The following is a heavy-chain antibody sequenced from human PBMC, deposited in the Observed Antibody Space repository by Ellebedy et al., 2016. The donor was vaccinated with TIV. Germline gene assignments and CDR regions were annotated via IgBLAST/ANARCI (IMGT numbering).Heavy chain of an antibody. CDR3: ARAPPLFGDLGYYYYGMDV. CDR1: GGTFSSYA. Sequence: ASVKVSCKASGGTFSSYAISWVLQAPGQGLEWMGGIIPIFGTANYAQKFQGRVTITADKSTSTAYMELSSLRCEDTAVYYCARAPPLFGDLGYYYYGMDVWGQGTTVTVSS. J-gene: IGHJ6*02. V-gene: IGHV1-69*06. CDR2: IIPIFGTA. D-gene: IGHD2-21*02.